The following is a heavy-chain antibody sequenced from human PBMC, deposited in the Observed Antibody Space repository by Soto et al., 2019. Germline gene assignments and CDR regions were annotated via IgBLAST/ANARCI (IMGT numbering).Heavy chain of an antibody. D-gene: IGHD4-17*01. CDR3: VSEVRPTVVIRYFDL. CDR1: GGSISGGDYY. V-gene: IGHV4-30-4*01. J-gene: IGHJ2*01. CDR2: IHYSGST. Sequence: QVQLQESGPGLVEPSQTLSLTCTVSGGSISGGDYYWSWIRQPPGKGLEWIAYIHYSGSTYYNPSLQSRVTISVDTSKNQFSLKLSPVTAADTAVYYCVSEVRPTVVIRYFDLWGRGTLVTVSS.